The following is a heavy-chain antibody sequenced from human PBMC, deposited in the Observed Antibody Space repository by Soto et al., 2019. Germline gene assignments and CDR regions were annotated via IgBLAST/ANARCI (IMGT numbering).Heavy chain of an antibody. Sequence: PGGSLRLSCAVSGFTFSNYWMSWVRQAPGKGLEWVANIKQDGSEKSYVDSVEGRFTISRDNAKNSLYLQMNSLRAEDTAVYYCARSRYLEYWGQGTLVTVSS. CDR3: ARSRYLEY. V-gene: IGHV3-7*04. D-gene: IGHD1-20*01. J-gene: IGHJ4*02. CDR2: IKQDGSEK. CDR1: GFTFSNYW.